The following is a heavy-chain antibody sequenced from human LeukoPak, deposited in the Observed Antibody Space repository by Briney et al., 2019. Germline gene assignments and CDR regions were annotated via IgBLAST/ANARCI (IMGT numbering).Heavy chain of an antibody. J-gene: IGHJ4*02. CDR2: GHYSGTT. V-gene: IGHV4-59*08. CDR1: GVSTNSHY. Sequence: SETLSLTCTVSGVSTNSHYWSWIRQSPGKGLEWIAYGHYSGTTNYNPSLKSRVTISVDTSKNQFSLKLTSVSAADTAMYYCARHGTGTGYPLDYWGLGTLVTVSS. CDR3: ARHGTGTGYPLDY. D-gene: IGHD3/OR15-3a*01.